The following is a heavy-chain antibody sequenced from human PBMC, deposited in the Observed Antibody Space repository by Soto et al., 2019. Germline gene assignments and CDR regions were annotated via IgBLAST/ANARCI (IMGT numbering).Heavy chain of an antibody. D-gene: IGHD1-26*01. Sequence: EVQLLESGGGLVQPGGSLRLSCAASGFTFSSYAMRWVRQAPGKGLEWVSAISGSGGSTYYAESVKGRFTISSDNSKNTLYLKMNSLRAEDTDVYYCARRGSGSYYDYWGQGTLVTVSS. CDR2: ISGSGGST. V-gene: IGHV3-23*01. J-gene: IGHJ4*02. CDR1: GFTFSSYA. CDR3: ARRGSGSYYDY.